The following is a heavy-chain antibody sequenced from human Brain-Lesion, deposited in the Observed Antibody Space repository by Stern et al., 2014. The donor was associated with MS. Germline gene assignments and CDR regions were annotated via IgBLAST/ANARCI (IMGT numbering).Heavy chain of an antibody. CDR3: ARERGGYTYGDTDFFDY. V-gene: IGHV4-61*02. Sequence: QVQLVESGPGLVKPSQTLSLTCIVSGDSISSGSFYWNWIRQPAGKGLEWIGRIYSSGRPNYNPSLKSRVPISGDTSKNQFSLQVISMTAADTAVYYCARERGGYTYGDTDFFDYWGQGALVTVSS. CDR1: GDSISSGSFY. D-gene: IGHD5-18*01. J-gene: IGHJ4*02. CDR2: IYSSGRP.